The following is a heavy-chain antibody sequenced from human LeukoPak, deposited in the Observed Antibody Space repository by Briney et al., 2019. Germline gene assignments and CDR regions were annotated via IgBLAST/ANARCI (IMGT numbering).Heavy chain of an antibody. J-gene: IGHJ4*02. V-gene: IGHV3-23*01. D-gene: IGHD3-22*01. CDR1: GFTFSSYG. Sequence: GGSLRLSCAASGFTFSSYGMSWVRQAPGKGLEWVSAITATSSSTHDADSVQGRFTISRDNSKNTIYLQMNSLRAEDTAIYYCAKRSSTSSGYFDFWGRGTLVTVSS. CDR3: AKRSSTSSGYFDF. CDR2: ITATSSST.